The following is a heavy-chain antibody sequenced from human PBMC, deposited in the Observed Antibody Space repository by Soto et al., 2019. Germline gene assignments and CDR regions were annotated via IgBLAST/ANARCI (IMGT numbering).Heavy chain of an antibody. V-gene: IGHV2-5*01. CDR2: IYWNDDK. J-gene: IGHJ3*02. CDR1: GFSLSTSGVG. D-gene: IGHD3-9*01. CDR3: AHSRFDILTGGGDAFDI. Sequence: QITLKESGPTLVKPTQTLTLTCTFSGFSLSTSGVGVGWIRQPPGKALEWLALIYWNDDKRYSPSLKSRLTITKDTSKNQVVLTMTNMDPVDTATYYCAHSRFDILTGGGDAFDIWGQGTMVTVSS.